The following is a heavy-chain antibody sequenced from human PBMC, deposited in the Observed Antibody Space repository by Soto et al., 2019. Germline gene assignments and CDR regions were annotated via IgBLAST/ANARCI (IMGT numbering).Heavy chain of an antibody. CDR3: ARELVSYSYGPYYFDY. Sequence: PGGSLRLSCAASGFTFSNYAMNWVRQAPGKGLERVSSIGQTPTNKYYADSVKGRFTISRDSSKNTVYLQMNSLRAEDTAVYYCARELVSYSYGPYYFDYWGQGTLVTVSS. V-gene: IGHV3-23*01. J-gene: IGHJ4*02. CDR2: IGQTPTNK. CDR1: GFTFSNYA. D-gene: IGHD5-18*01.